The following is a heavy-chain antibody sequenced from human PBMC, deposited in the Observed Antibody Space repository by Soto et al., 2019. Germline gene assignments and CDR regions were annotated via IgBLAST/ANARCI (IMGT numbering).Heavy chain of an antibody. CDR2: ISHSGRT. V-gene: IGHV4-61*01. CDR1: GASLRSGSYY. Sequence: QVQLQESGPGLVKPSETLSLICTVSGASLRSGSYYWSWIRQPPGKALEWIGYISHSGRTNYDPSLKSRLTMSVDTSQNQFSLQLNSVTAADTAVYYCSYGSSFDYWGQGTLVTVSS. D-gene: IGHD3-10*01. J-gene: IGHJ4*02. CDR3: SYGSSFDY.